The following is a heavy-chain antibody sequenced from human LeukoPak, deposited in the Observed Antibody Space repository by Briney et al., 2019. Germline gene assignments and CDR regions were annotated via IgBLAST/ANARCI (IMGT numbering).Heavy chain of an antibody. CDR3: ARGHIDVVVTAIRWFDP. CDR1: GYSISSGDY. Sequence: SETPSLTCTVSGYSISSGDYWGWIRQPPGKGLEWIGEINHSGSTNYNPSLKSRVTISIDTSKNQFSLKLSSVTAADTAVYYCARGHIDVVVTAIRWFDPWGQGTLVTVSS. D-gene: IGHD2-21*02. V-gene: IGHV4-38-2*02. J-gene: IGHJ5*02. CDR2: INHSGST.